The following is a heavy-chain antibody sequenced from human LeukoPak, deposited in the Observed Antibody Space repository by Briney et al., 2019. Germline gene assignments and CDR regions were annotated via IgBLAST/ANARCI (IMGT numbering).Heavy chain of an antibody. V-gene: IGHV5-51*01. CDR2: IYPGDSDT. J-gene: IGHJ6*02. CDR1: GYSFTSYW. Sequence: GESLKISCKGSGYSFTSYWIGWVRQMPGKGLEWLGIIYPGDSDTRYSPSFQGQVTISADKSISTAYLQWSSLKASDTAMYYCARHRITMVRGVPYYYGMDVWGQGTTVTVSS. CDR3: ARHRITMVRGVPYYYGMDV. D-gene: IGHD3-10*01.